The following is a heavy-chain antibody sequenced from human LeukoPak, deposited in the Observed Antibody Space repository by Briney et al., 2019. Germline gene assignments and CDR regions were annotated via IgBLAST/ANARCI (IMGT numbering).Heavy chain of an antibody. V-gene: IGHV1-69*04. CDR2: IIPILGIA. CDR1: GGTFSSYA. CDR3: ARGYCSGGSCHFDY. Sequence: SVKVSCKASGGTFSSYAISWVRQAPGQGLEWMGRIIPILGIANYAQKFQGRVTITADKSTSTAYMELRSLRSDDTAVYYCARGYCSGGSCHFDYWGQGTLVTVSS. D-gene: IGHD2-15*01. J-gene: IGHJ4*02.